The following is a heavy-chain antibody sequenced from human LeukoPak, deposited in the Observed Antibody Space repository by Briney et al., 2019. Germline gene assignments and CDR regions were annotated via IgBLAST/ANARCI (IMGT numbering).Heavy chain of an antibody. J-gene: IGHJ5*02. CDR2: INWNGGST. D-gene: IGHD6-13*01. V-gene: IGHV3-20*04. CDR1: GFTFDDYG. CDR3: ARIRGVGSSWYLIWFDP. Sequence: GGCLRLSCAASGFTFDDYGMSWVRQAPGRGLEWVSGINWNGGSTGYADSVKGRFTISRDNAKNSLYLQMNSLRAEDTALYYCARIRGVGSSWYLIWFDPWGQGTLVTVSS.